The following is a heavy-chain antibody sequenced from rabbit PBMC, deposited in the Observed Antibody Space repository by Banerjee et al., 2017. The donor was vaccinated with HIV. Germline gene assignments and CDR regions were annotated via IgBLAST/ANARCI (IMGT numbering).Heavy chain of an antibody. V-gene: IGHV1S45*01. CDR1: GFPFSNKAV. J-gene: IGHJ4*01. CDR3: ARGAGASGWGYDL. D-gene: IGHD4-1*01. CDR2: IFGGSTGTI. Sequence: QEQLEESGGGLVKPEGSLTLTCKASGFPFSNKAVMCWVRQAPGKGLEWIGTIFGGSTGTIDYASWAKGRFTISKTSSTTVTLQMTSLTAADTATYFCARGAGASGWGYDLWGPGTLVTVS.